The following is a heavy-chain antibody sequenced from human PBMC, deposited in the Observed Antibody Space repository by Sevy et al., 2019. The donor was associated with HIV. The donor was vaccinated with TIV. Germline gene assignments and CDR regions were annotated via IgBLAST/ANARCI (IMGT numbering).Heavy chain of an antibody. D-gene: IGHD4-4*01. V-gene: IGHV1-2*06. CDR3: ARDRHVITATESYYFFYGMDV. Sequence: ASVKVSCKASGYTVTDYYIHWVRQAPGQGLEWMGRTNPNSGDSNSAQTFQGRVAMPRDTSTSTAYMELSRLRSDDTAVYYCARDRHVITATESYYFFYGMDVWGQGTTVTVSS. J-gene: IGHJ6*02. CDR2: TNPNSGDS. CDR1: GYTVTDYY.